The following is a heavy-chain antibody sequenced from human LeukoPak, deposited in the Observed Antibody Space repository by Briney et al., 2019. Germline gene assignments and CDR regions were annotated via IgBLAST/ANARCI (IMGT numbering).Heavy chain of an antibody. CDR2: IYYSGNT. CDR1: GGSISSYY. J-gene: IGHJ6*03. D-gene: IGHD6-13*01. Sequence: KPSETLSLTCTVSGGSISSYYWGWIRQPPGKGLEWIGYIYYSGNTNYNPSLKSRVTISVDTSKNQFSLKLSSVTAADTAVYYCAGGGIAADKYYMDVWGKGTTVTVSS. V-gene: IGHV4-59*01. CDR3: AGGGIAADKYYMDV.